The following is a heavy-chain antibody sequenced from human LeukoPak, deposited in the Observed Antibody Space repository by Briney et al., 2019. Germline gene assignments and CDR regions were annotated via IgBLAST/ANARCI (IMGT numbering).Heavy chain of an antibody. Sequence: SETLSLTCAVYGGSFSGYYWSWIRQPPGKGLEWIGEINHSRSTNYNPSLKSRVTISVDTSKNQFSLKLSSVTAADTAVYYCARGLGYSSGWYSGVRYFDYWGQGTLVTVSS. J-gene: IGHJ4*02. CDR3: ARGLGYSSGWYSGVRYFDY. D-gene: IGHD6-19*01. CDR2: INHSRST. V-gene: IGHV4-34*01. CDR1: GGSFSGYY.